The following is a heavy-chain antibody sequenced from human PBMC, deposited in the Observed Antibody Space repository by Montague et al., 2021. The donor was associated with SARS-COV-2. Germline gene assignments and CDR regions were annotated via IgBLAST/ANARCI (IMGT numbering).Heavy chain of an antibody. Sequence: SQTLSLTCQVSGVGITSGEYFWTWIRQPPGKGPEWIGNIYSNGVTYHNPSLNSRPTMSTDTSTNQLSLTLTSVTAADTAVYYCARGVMTSVASFDSWGQGTLVAVSS. CDR3: ARGVMTSVASFDS. CDR1: GVGITSGEYF. D-gene: IGHD4-23*01. V-gene: IGHV4-30-4*01. J-gene: IGHJ4*02. CDR2: IYSNGVT.